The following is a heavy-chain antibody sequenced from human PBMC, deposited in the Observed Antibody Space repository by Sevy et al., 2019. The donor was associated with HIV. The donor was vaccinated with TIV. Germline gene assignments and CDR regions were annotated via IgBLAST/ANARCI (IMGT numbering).Heavy chain of an antibody. J-gene: IGHJ1*01. Sequence: GGSLRLSCAASGFTFSDYSMHWVRQAPGKGLEWVATISYDGSNKHYADSVKGRFTLSRVNSKNSLFLQMNSLRAEDTAVYYCALERLSSNVAEYFQNWGQGTLVTVSS. V-gene: IGHV3-30-3*01. D-gene: IGHD1-1*01. CDR3: ALERLSSNVAEYFQN. CDR1: GFTFSDYS. CDR2: ISYDGSNK.